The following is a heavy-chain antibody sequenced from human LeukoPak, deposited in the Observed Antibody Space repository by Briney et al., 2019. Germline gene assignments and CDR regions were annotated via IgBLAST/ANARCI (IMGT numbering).Heavy chain of an antibody. D-gene: IGHD2-21*01. CDR2: ISSSSSYI. V-gene: IGHV3-21*01. CDR1: GFTFGSYS. Sequence: GGSLRLSCAASGFTFGSYSMNWVRQAPGKGLEWVSSISSSSSYIYYADSVKGRFTISRDNAKNSLYLQMNSLRAEDTAVYYCARDSPDWDAFDIWGQGTMVTVSS. CDR3: ARDSPDWDAFDI. J-gene: IGHJ3*02.